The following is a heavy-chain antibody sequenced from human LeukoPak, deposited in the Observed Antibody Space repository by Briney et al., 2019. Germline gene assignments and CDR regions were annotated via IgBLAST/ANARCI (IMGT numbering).Heavy chain of an antibody. D-gene: IGHD2-15*01. V-gene: IGHV4-34*01. CDR2: IYHREST. Sequence: SDPLSLTCAVYGGPFSGYYWRWIPQPPGRGVEWIGYIYHRESTLQTPSLKSRLTIRGHMSKTQFSLKLRSVTAADTAVYYCARGQSPYCSGGSCANWFDPWGQGTLVTVSS. CDR1: GGPFSGYY. J-gene: IGHJ5*02. CDR3: ARGQSPYCSGGSCANWFDP.